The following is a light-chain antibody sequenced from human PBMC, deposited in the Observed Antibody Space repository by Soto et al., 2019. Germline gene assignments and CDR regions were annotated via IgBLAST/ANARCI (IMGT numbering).Light chain of an antibody. Sequence: QAVVTQPPSVSGAPGQRVTISCTGSSSNIGAGYDVHWYQQPPGTAPKLLIYGNNNRPSGVPDRFSGSKSGTSASLAITGLQAEDEADYYCQSYDTSLSGSWVFGGGTKLTVL. V-gene: IGLV1-40*01. CDR3: QSYDTSLSGSWV. CDR1: SSNIGAGYD. J-gene: IGLJ2*01. CDR2: GNN.